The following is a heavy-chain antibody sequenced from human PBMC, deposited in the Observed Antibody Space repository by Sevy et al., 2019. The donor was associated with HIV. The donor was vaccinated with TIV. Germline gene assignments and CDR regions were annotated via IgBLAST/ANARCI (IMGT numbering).Heavy chain of an antibody. D-gene: IGHD3-10*01. CDR1: GASINSGNYY. J-gene: IGHJ5*02. Sequence: SETLSLTCTVSGASINSGNYYWSWIRQPAGKGLEWLGRVHTSGDTNSNPSLKSRATISMDTSKNQFSLKLSSVTAADTAVYYCARERVGLDVARGVRQWFDPWGQGTLVTVSS. CDR3: ARERVGLDVARGVRQWFDP. V-gene: IGHV4-61*02. CDR2: VHTSGDT.